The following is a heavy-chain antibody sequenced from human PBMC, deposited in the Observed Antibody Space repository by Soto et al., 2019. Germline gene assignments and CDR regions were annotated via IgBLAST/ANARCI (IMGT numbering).Heavy chain of an antibody. CDR1: GGSISSSGYS. CDR2: IYHSGST. Sequence: PSNTLSLNCVVSGGSISSSGYSWSWIRQPPGKGLEWIGYIYHSGSTYYNPSLKSRVTISVDRSKNQFSLKLSSVTAADTAVYYCARSYCGGGYYIHYWDQGTLVTVAS. J-gene: IGHJ4*02. D-gene: IGHD2-21*02. CDR3: ARSYCGGGYYIHY. V-gene: IGHV4-30-2*01.